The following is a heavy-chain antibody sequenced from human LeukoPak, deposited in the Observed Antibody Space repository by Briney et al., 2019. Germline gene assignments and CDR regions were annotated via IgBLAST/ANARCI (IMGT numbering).Heavy chain of an antibody. J-gene: IGHJ4*02. Sequence: GGSLRLSCAASGFTFSSYGMHWVRQAPGKGLEWVAVISYDGSNKYYADSVKGRFTISRDNSKNTLYPQMNSLRAEDTAVYYCASSRDYAHDYWGQGTLVTVSS. CDR3: ASSRDYAHDY. CDR2: ISYDGSNK. CDR1: GFTFSSYG. V-gene: IGHV3-30*03. D-gene: IGHD4-17*01.